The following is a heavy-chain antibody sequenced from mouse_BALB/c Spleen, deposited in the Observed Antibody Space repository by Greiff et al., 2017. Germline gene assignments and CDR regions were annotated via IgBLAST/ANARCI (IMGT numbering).Heavy chain of an antibody. Sequence: EVQRVESGGGLVQPGGSRKLSCAASGFTFSSFGMHWVRQAPEKGLEWVAYISSGSSTIYYADTVKGRFTISRDNPKNTLFLQMTSLRSEDTAMYYCARSGYDVAFFDYWGQGTTLTVSS. D-gene: IGHD2-14*01. CDR1: GFTFSSFG. J-gene: IGHJ2*01. CDR2: ISSGSSTI. V-gene: IGHV5-17*02. CDR3: ARSGYDVAFFDY.